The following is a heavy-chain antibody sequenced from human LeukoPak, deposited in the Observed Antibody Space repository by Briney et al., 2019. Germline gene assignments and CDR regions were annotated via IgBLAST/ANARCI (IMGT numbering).Heavy chain of an antibody. J-gene: IGHJ3*01. CDR2: INPSGGST. CDR3: ARGGDDFWSGVEY. Sequence: GASVKVSCKAFGYTFTSYYMHWVRQAPGQGLEWMGIINPSGGSTNYAQKLQGRVTMTRDMSTSTVYMELSSLRSEDTAVYYCARGGDDFWSGVEYWGQGTMVTVTS. D-gene: IGHD3-3*01. CDR1: GYTFTSYY. V-gene: IGHV1-46*01.